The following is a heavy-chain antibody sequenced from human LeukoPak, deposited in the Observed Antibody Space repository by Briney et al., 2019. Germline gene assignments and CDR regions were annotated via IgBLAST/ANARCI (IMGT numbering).Heavy chain of an antibody. Sequence: AAVTVSCKASGYTFIGCYIHWLRQAPAQGREWMGWINPNSGGTNYEEKFQGRVTMTRDTYISTAYMELSRLRSDDTAVYYCAGSGSYYSYLDDWGQGTLVTVSS. V-gene: IGHV1-2*02. CDR2: INPNSGGT. CDR1: GYTFIGCY. D-gene: IGHD3-10*01. J-gene: IGHJ4*02. CDR3: AGSGSYYSYLDD.